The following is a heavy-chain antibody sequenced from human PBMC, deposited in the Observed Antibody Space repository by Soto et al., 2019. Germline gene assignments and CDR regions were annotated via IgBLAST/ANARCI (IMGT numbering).Heavy chain of an antibody. CDR2: INQDGSEK. CDR3: ARTLLRETSGYRLFDL. CDR1: GFTLSNYW. D-gene: IGHD3-22*01. Sequence: EVQLVESGGGLVQPGGSLRLSCAASGFTLSNYWMAWVRQAPGKGLEWVANINQDGSEKHYVDSAKGRFTISRENARSSLYLQMNSLSAEDTNVFYCARTLLRETSGYRLFDLWGRGTLVAVSS. J-gene: IGHJ2*01. V-gene: IGHV3-7*05.